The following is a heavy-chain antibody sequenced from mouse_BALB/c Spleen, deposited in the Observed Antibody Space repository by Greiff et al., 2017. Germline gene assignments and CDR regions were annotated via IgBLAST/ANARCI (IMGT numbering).Heavy chain of an antibody. CDR2: ISYSGST. J-gene: IGHJ4*01. V-gene: IGHV3-2*02. CDR3: APRGDY. CDR1: GYSNTSDYA. Sequence: VQLKESGPGLVKPSQSLSLTCTVTGYSNTSDYAWNWIRQFPGNKLEWMGYISYSGSTSYNPSLKSRISITRDTSKNQFFLQLNSVTTEDTAVYYCAPRGDYWGQGTSVTVSS.